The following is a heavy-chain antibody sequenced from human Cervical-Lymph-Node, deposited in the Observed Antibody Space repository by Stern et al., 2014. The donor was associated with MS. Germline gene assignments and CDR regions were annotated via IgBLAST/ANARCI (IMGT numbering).Heavy chain of an antibody. CDR1: GYTFTNNW. CDR3: ANPPPRRKWDDPNYGMDV. Sequence: EVQLVESGAEVKKPGESLKISCKGSGYTFTNNWIAWVRQMPGKGLEWMGIIYPDDSDIRYSPSLQGQVTISADKYISTAYLSMSSLKAADTAVYYGANPPPRRKWDDPNYGMDVWGQGTTVTVSS. J-gene: IGHJ6*02. D-gene: IGHD1-1*01. CDR2: IYPDDSDI. V-gene: IGHV5-51*03.